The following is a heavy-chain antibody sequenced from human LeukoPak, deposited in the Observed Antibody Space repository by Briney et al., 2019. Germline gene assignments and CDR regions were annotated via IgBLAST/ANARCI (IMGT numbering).Heavy chain of an antibody. CDR1: GFSFKSCA. Sequence: GGSLRLSCAASGFSFKSCAMSWVRQAPGMGLEWVSSISGRGDITYFADSMKGRFTISRDNSKSTLYLQLNSLRADDTAVYFCAKVSLAGYNSGAHFDLWGQGTLVTVSS. CDR2: ISGRGDIT. CDR3: AKVSLAGYNSGAHFDL. J-gene: IGHJ4*02. V-gene: IGHV3-23*01. D-gene: IGHD6-19*01.